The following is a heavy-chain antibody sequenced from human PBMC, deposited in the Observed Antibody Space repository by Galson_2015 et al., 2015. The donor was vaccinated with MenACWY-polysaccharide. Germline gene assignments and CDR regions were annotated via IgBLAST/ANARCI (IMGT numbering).Heavy chain of an antibody. CDR2: INPNRGGT. CDR3: TRAYSSSWPFDY. J-gene: IGHJ4*02. V-gene: IGHV1-2*02. CDR1: GYTFTAYY. Sequence: SVKVSCKASGYTFTAYYIHWLRQAPGQGLEWMGWINPNRGGTNYAQKFHGRVTMTRDTSINTAYMELNSLTSDDTAVYYCTRAYSSSWPFDYWGQGTLVTVSP. D-gene: IGHD6-13*01.